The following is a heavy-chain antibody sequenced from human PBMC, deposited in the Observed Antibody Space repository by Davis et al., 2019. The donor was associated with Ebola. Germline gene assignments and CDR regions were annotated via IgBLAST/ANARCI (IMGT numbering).Heavy chain of an antibody. CDR2: INQDGSET. CDR3: AVSHTVRGGFDL. J-gene: IGHJ2*01. D-gene: IGHD3-10*01. V-gene: IGHV3-7*01. Sequence: PGGPLRLSCAASEFTFSNYWMSWVRQAPVKGLEWVANINQDGSETYYVDSVKGRFTVSRDNAKNSLSLQMNSLRNEDSAVYYCAVSHTVRGGFDLWGRGTLVTVSS. CDR1: EFTFSNYW.